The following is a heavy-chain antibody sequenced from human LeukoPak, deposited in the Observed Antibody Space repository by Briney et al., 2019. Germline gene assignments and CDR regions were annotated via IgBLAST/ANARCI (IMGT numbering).Heavy chain of an antibody. D-gene: IGHD5-12*01. CDR3: ARDLVAHFDY. Sequence: SETLSLTCTVAGGSITSYYWSRVRQPAGKGLEWIGRIYTSGSTNYNPSLKSRVTMSVDTSKNQFSLKLSSVTAADTAVYYCARDLVAHFDYWGQGTLITVSS. J-gene: IGHJ4*02. CDR2: IYTSGST. V-gene: IGHV4-4*07. CDR1: GGSITSYY.